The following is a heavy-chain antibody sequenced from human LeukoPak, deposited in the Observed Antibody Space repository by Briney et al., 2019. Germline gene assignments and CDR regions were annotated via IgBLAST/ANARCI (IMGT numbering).Heavy chain of an antibody. J-gene: IGHJ4*02. V-gene: IGHV3-21*04. D-gene: IGHD4-17*01. CDR3: AKDGFYGDYAGNFDY. CDR2: ISSISSSI. CDR1: GFTFSDYS. Sequence: GGSLRLSCAASGFTFSDYSMNWVRQAPGKGLEWVSSISSISSSIYYADSVKGRFTISRDNAKNSLYLQMNSLRAEDTAVYYCAKDGFYGDYAGNFDYWGQGTLVTVSS.